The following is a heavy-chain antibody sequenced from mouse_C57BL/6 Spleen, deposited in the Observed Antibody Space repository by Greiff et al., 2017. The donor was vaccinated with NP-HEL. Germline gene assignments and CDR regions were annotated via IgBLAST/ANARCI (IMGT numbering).Heavy chain of an antibody. Sequence: EVKLQESGPGLVKPSQSLSLTCSVTGYSITSGYYWNWIRQFPGNKLEWMGYISYDGSNNYNPSLKIRIPITSDTSKNQFFLKLNAVTTEDTATYYCARELGDKYYYAMDYWGQGTSVTVSS. CDR1: GYSITSGYY. D-gene: IGHD4-1*01. CDR2: ISYDGSN. J-gene: IGHJ4*01. V-gene: IGHV3-6*01. CDR3: ARELGDKYYYAMDY.